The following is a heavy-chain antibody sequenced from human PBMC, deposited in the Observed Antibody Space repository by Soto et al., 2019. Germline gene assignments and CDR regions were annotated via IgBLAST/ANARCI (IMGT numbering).Heavy chain of an antibody. CDR1: GFTFRNYA. CDR3: AKVQLDHSNYGGGYLSDY. CDR2: ISSGGDNT. Sequence: EVQLLESGGDLVQPGGSLRLSCAASGFTFRNYAMTWVRQAPGKGLEWVSSISSGGDNTWYADSVKGRFTISRDNSRDTLYLHMNTLRGDDTAIFYCAKVQLDHSNYGGGYLSDYWGQGTLVTVSS. D-gene: IGHD4-4*01. J-gene: IGHJ4*02. V-gene: IGHV3-23*01.